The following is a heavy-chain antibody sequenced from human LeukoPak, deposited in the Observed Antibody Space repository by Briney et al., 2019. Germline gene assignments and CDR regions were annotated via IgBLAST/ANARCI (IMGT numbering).Heavy chain of an antibody. CDR3: AKDRAVAVAEYFQH. D-gene: IGHD6-19*01. CDR1: GFTFSDYY. V-gene: IGHV3-11*04. J-gene: IGHJ1*01. CDR2: ISSSGSTI. Sequence: SGGSLRLSCAASGFTFSDYYMSWIRQAPGKGLEWVSYISSSGSTIYYADSVKGRFTISRDNAKNSPYLQMNSLRAEDTAVYYCAKDRAVAVAEYFQHWGQGTLVTVSS.